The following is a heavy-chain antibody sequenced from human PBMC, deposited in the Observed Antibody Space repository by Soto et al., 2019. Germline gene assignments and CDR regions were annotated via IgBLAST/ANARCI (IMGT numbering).Heavy chain of an antibody. CDR2: MFHGGTA. Sequence: QVQLQESGPGLVKPSETLSLTCNVSGASITSHYWTWIRQSPGKGLEWIGYMFHGGTANYNPSLRGRVTISLDTSKNQFSLKLSSVTAADTSVYYCARNRGYYVTDYWGQGTLVTVSS. CDR1: GASITSHY. J-gene: IGHJ4*02. V-gene: IGHV4-59*08. CDR3: ARNRGYYVTDY. D-gene: IGHD1-26*01.